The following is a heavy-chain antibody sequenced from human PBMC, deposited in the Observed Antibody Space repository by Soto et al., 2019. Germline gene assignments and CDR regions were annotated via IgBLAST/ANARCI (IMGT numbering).Heavy chain of an antibody. CDR3: ARRITIFGVVTLSGMDV. CDR1: GGTFSSYA. Sequence: ASVKVSCKASGGTFSSYAISWVRQAPGQGLEWMGGIIPIFGTANYAQKFQGRVTITADESTSTAYMELSSLRSEDTAVYYCARRITIFGVVTLSGMDVWGQGTTVTVSS. CDR2: IIPIFGTA. J-gene: IGHJ6*02. D-gene: IGHD3-3*01. V-gene: IGHV1-69*13.